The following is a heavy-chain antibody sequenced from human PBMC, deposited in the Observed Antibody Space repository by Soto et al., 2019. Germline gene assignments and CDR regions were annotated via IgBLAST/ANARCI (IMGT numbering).Heavy chain of an antibody. CDR1: GFTFSSYW. Sequence: SGGSLRLSCAASGFTFSSYWMHWVRQAPGKGLVWVSRINSDGSSTSYADSVKGRFTISRDNAKNTLYLQMNSLRAEDTAVYYCARGAESSSWEFDYWGQGTLVTVSS. CDR2: INSDGSST. J-gene: IGHJ4*02. CDR3: ARGAESSSWEFDY. D-gene: IGHD6-13*01. V-gene: IGHV3-74*01.